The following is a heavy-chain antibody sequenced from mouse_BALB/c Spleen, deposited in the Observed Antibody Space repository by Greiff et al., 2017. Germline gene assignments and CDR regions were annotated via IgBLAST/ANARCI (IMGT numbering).Heavy chain of an antibody. CDR1: GYTFTDYW. J-gene: IGHJ3*01. V-gene: IGHV1-69*01. D-gene: IGHD1-1*01. CDR3: ALYYYGSSYCAY. CDR2: IDTSDSYT. Sequence: QVQLQQSGAELVMPGASVKMSCKASGYTFTDYWMHWVKQRPGQGLEWIGAIDTSDSYTSYNQKFKGKATLTVDESSSTAYMQLSSLTSEDSAVYYCALYYYGSSYCAYWGQGTLVTVSA.